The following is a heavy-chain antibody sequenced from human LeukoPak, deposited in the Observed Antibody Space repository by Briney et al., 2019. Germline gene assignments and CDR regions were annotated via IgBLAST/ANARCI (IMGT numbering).Heavy chain of an antibody. CDR2: INPNSGGT. V-gene: IGHV1-2*02. Sequence: ASVKVSCKASGYTFTCYYMHWVRQAPGQGLEWMGWINPNSGGTNYAQKFQGRVTMTRDTSISTAYMELSRLRSDDTAVYYCARDSYADFWSGYRIDYWGQGTLVTVSS. CDR1: GYTFTCYY. J-gene: IGHJ4*02. CDR3: ARDSYADFWSGYRIDY. D-gene: IGHD3-3*01.